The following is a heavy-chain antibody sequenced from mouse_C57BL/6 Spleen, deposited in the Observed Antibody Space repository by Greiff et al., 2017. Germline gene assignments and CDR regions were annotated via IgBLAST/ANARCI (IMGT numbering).Heavy chain of an antibody. CDR1: GYTFTSYW. D-gene: IGHD2-2*01. CDR3: AMGVTTGGAMDY. CDR2: IHPSDSDT. J-gene: IGHJ4*01. Sequence: QVQLQQPGAELVKPGASVKVSCKASGYTFTSYWMHWVKQRPGQGLEWIGRIHPSDSDTNYNQKFKGKATLTVDKSSSTAYMQLSSLTSEDSAVYCCAMGVTTGGAMDYWGQGTSVTVSS. V-gene: IGHV1-74*01.